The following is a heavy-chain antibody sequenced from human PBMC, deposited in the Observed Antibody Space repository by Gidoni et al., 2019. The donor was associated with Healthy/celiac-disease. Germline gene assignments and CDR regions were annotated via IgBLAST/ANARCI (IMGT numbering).Heavy chain of an antibody. CDR2: IYTSGST. CDR1: GGSISSYY. Sequence: HVQLQESGPGLAKPAETLSLTSTVSGGSISSYYWSWHRQPAGKGLEWIGRIYTSGSTNYNPSLKGRVTMSVDTSKNQFSLKLSSVTAADTAVYYCARVWEGSGSDESVPLYYYYMDVWGKGTTVTVSS. CDR3: ARVWEGSGSDESVPLYYYYMDV. J-gene: IGHJ6*03. V-gene: IGHV4-4*07. D-gene: IGHD3-10*01.